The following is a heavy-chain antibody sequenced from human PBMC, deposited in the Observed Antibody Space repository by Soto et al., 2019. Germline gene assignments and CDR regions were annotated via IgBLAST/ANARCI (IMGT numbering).Heavy chain of an antibody. CDR3: ARAGYYDSSGYYHYYYYGMDV. J-gene: IGHJ6*02. V-gene: IGHV3-13*01. CDR2: IGTAGDT. D-gene: IGHD3-22*01. CDR1: GLTFSSYD. Sequence: GGSLRLSCAASGLTFSSYDMHWVRQATGKGLEWVSAIGTAGDTYYPGSVKGRFTISRENAKNSLYPQMNSLRAGDTAVYYCARAGYYDSSGYYHYYYYGMDVWGQGTTVTVSS.